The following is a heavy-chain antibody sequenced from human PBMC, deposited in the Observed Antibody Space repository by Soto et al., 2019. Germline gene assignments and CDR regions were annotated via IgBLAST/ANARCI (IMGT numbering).Heavy chain of an antibody. V-gene: IGHV1-69*02. CDR1: GDTFNFYT. CDR2: IIPVLGMS. Sequence: QVQLVQSGAEVKKPGSPVRVSCTASGDTFNFYTISWVRQVPGQGPEWMGKIIPVLGMSNYAQKFQGRVTIMADKSTSTVYMNLRGLTSEDTAVYYCATNYGSGSTHFDYWGQGTLVTVSS. D-gene: IGHD3-10*01. CDR3: ATNYGSGSTHFDY. J-gene: IGHJ4*02.